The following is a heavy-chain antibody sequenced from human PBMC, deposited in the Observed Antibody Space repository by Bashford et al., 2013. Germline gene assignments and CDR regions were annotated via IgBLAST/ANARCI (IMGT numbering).Heavy chain of an antibody. Sequence: ASVKVSCKASGYTFTGYYMHWVRQAPGQGLEWMGWINPNSGGTNYAQKFQGWVTMTRDTSISTAYMELSRLRSDDTAVYYCARAPRIAVAGTRYYFDYWGQGTLVTVSS. CDR3: ARAPRIAVAGTRYYFDY. CDR1: GYTFTGYY. D-gene: IGHD6-19*01. J-gene: IGHJ4*02. V-gene: IGHV1-2*04. CDR2: INPNSGGT.